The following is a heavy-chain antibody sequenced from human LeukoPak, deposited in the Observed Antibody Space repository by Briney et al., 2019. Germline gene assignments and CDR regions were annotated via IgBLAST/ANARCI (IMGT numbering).Heavy chain of an antibody. CDR1: GGSISSGGYY. CDR2: IYYSGST. V-gene: IGHV4-31*03. CDR3: ARDAPTVVVPAL. Sequence: SETLSLTCTVSGGSISSGGYYWSWIRQHPGKGLEWIGYIYYSGSTYYNPSLKSRVTISVDTSKNQLSLKLSSVTAADTAVYFCARDAPTVVVPALWGQGTLVTVSS. J-gene: IGHJ1*01. D-gene: IGHD2-2*01.